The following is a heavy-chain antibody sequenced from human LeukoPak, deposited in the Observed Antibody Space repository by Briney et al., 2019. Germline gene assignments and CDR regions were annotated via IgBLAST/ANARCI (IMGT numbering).Heavy chain of an antibody. V-gene: IGHV3-30-3*01. CDR2: ISYDGSNK. Sequence: GGSLRLSCAASGFTFSSYAMHWVRQAPGKGLEWVAVISYDGSNKYYADSVKGRFTISRDNSKNTLYLQMNSLRAEDTAVYYCARGEPYYDILTVLPYYFDYWGQGTLVTVSS. CDR3: ARGEPYYDILTVLPYYFDY. D-gene: IGHD3-9*01. CDR1: GFTFSSYA. J-gene: IGHJ4*02.